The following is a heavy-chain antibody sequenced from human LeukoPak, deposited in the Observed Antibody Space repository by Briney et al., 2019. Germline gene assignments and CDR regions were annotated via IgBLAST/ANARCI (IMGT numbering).Heavy chain of an antibody. CDR1: GHTFTSYD. Sequence: GASVKVSCKASGHTFTSYDINWVRQATGQGLEWMGWMSPNSGYTGYAQKFQGRVTMTRNTSISTAYMELSSLRSEDTAVYYCARGPPNWGFDYWGQGTLVTVSS. CDR2: MSPNSGYT. V-gene: IGHV1-8*01. J-gene: IGHJ4*02. D-gene: IGHD7-27*01. CDR3: ARGPPNWGFDY.